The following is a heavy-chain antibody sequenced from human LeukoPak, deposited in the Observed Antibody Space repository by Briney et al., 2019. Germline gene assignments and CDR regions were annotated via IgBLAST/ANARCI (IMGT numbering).Heavy chain of an antibody. CDR2: LYSGGRT. Sequence: GGSLTLSCAASGLTLSSNYMSWVRPAPGKGLEWVSVLYSGGRTYYPDSVQGRFTISRANSKNTLYLQMNSLRAEDTAVYYCARELKDYYYDSSGSVGYYFDYWGQGTLVTVSS. V-gene: IGHV3-53*01. CDR3: ARELKDYYYDSSGSVGYYFDY. CDR1: GLTLSSNY. D-gene: IGHD3-22*01. J-gene: IGHJ4*02.